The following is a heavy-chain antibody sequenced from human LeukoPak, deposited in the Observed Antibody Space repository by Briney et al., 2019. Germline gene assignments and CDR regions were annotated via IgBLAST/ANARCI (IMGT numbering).Heavy chain of an antibody. CDR2: IYYSGST. D-gene: IGHD3-10*01. V-gene: IGHV4-59*01. CDR1: GGSISSFF. Sequence: SETLSLTCTVSGGSISSFFWSWIRQPPGKGLEWIGYIYYSGSTNYNPSLKSRVTISVDTSKNQFSLNLSSVTAADTAVYYCARGEGSITMVRGILITGFDYWGQGTLVTVSS. CDR3: ARGEGSITMVRGILITGFDY. J-gene: IGHJ4*02.